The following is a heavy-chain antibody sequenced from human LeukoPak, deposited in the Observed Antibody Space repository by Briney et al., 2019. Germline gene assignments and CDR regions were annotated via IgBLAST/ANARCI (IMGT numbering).Heavy chain of an antibody. D-gene: IGHD3-22*01. CDR3: ARDRDYYDSSGAY. J-gene: IGHJ4*02. CDR1: GFTVSTNY. Sequence: GGSLRLSCAASGFTVSTNYMSWVRQAPGKGLEWVSVIYSGGSTYYADSVKGRFTISRDNSKSTLYLQMNSLRAEDTAVYYCARDRDYYDSSGAYWGQGTLVTVSS. CDR2: IYSGGST. V-gene: IGHV3-66*01.